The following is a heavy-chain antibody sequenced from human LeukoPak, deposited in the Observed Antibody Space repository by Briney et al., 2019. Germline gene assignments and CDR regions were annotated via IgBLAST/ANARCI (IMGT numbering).Heavy chain of an antibody. CDR1: GFTFSDYG. V-gene: IGHV3-30*18. J-gene: IGHJ4*02. D-gene: IGHD5-18*01. Sequence: GGSLRLSCAAAGFTFSDYGMHWVRQAPGKGREWVAVISYDGSNKYYADSVKGRFTISRDNSKNTLYLQMNSLRAEDTAVYYCAKELRGYSYGFDYSGQGTLVTVSS. CDR3: AKELRGYSYGFDY. CDR2: ISYDGSNK.